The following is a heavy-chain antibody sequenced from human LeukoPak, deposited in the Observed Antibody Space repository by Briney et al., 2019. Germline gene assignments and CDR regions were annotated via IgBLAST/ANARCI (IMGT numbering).Heavy chain of an antibody. CDR1: GFTFSSYW. Sequence: PGGSLRLSCAASGFTFSSYWMSWVRQAPGKGLEWVANIKQDGSEKYYVDSVKGRFTISRDNAKNSLYLQMNSLRAEDTAVYYCARDRVWQWLVRDYYYYMDVWGKGTTVIVSS. D-gene: IGHD6-19*01. V-gene: IGHV3-7*01. CDR3: ARDRVWQWLVRDYYYYMDV. CDR2: IKQDGSEK. J-gene: IGHJ6*03.